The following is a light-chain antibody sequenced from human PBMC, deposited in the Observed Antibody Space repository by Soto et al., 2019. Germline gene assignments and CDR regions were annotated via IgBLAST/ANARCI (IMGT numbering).Light chain of an antibody. V-gene: IGLV1-40*01. CDR3: QSYDSSLSGSWV. CDR1: SSNIGAGYD. CDR2: GNS. Sequence: QSVLTQPPSVSGARGHRVTISCTGSSSNIGAGYDVHWYQQLPGTAPKLLIYGNSNRPSGVPDRFSGSKSGTSASLAITGLQAEDEADYYCQSYDSSLSGSWVFGGGTKLTVL. J-gene: IGLJ3*02.